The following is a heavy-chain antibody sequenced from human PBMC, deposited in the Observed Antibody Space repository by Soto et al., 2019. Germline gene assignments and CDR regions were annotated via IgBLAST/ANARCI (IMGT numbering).Heavy chain of an antibody. CDR3: AMGCSSSDCYTNYSSYYAMDV. D-gene: IGHD2-2*02. V-gene: IGHV3-30*04. CDR1: GFTFSSFA. Sequence: QVQLVESGGGVVQPGRSLRLSCAASGFTFSSFAMHWARQAPGKGLEWVAFISYDGRKNSYADSVKGRFTVSRDNSKNTVYLQMNSLRAEDTAVYYCAMGCSSSDCYTNYSSYYAMDVWGHGTTVTVSS. J-gene: IGHJ6*02. CDR2: ISYDGRKN.